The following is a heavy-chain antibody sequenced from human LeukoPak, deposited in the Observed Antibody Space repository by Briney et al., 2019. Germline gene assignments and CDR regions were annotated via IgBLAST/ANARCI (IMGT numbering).Heavy chain of an antibody. J-gene: IGHJ4*02. V-gene: IGHV6-1*01. Sequence: SQTLSLTCAISGDGVSFNGVAWNWIRQSPSRGLEWLGRTYYRSEWNNDYAVSVKSRVTINPDTSKNQVSLHLNSVTPEDTAVYYCARDAWDYGDYVFDYWGQGTLVTVSS. CDR1: GDGVSFNGVA. CDR3: ARDAWDYGDYVFDY. CDR2: TYYRSEWNN. D-gene: IGHD4-17*01.